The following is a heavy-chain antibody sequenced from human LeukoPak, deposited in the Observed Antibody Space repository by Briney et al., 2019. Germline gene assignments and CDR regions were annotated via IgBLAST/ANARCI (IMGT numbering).Heavy chain of an antibody. V-gene: IGHV1-2*02. CDR1: GYTFTGNY. CDR3: SRVNSPEGYDSSGYYYFDY. CDR2: IHPNSGDT. Sequence: GASVKVSCKASGYTFTGNYIYWGRQAPGQGLEWMGWIHPNSGDTNYAQKFQGRVTTTSGTSISTAYLQLSSLRSDDTAVYYYSRVNSPEGYDSSGYYYFDYWGEGSLVSVSS. D-gene: IGHD3-22*01. J-gene: IGHJ4*02.